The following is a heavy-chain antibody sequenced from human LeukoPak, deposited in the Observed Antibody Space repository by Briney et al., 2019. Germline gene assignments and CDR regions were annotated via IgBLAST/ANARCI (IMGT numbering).Heavy chain of an antibody. D-gene: IGHD2-15*01. J-gene: IGHJ4*02. V-gene: IGHV4-30-4*08. Sequence: SETLSLTCTVSGGSISSGDYYWSWIRQPPGKGLEWIGYIYYSGSTYYNPSLKSRVTISVDTSKNQFSLKLSSVTAADTAVYYCARPPYCSGGNCPGDYWGQGTLVTVSS. CDR1: GGSISSGDYY. CDR2: IYYSGST. CDR3: ARPPYCSGGNCPGDY.